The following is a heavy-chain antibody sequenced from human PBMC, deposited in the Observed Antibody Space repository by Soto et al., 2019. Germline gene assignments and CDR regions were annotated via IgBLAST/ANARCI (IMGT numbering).Heavy chain of an antibody. Sequence: GGSLRLSCAASGFTFDDYAMHWVRQAPGKGLEWVSGISWNSGSIGYADSVKGRFTISRDNAKNSLYLQMNSLRAEDTALYYCAKLVVAVAPNYYYYGMDVWGQGTTVTVSS. CDR3: AKLVVAVAPNYYYYGMDV. D-gene: IGHD6-19*01. CDR2: ISWNSGSI. V-gene: IGHV3-9*01. J-gene: IGHJ6*02. CDR1: GFTFDDYA.